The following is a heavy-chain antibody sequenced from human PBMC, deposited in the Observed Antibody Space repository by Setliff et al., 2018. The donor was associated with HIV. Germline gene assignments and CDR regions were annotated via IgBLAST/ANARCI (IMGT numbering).Heavy chain of an antibody. CDR1: GFTFYAYA. D-gene: IGHD6-19*01. V-gene: IGHV3-23*01. J-gene: IGHJ4*02. CDR2: FGYSGSDT. CDR3: AKPLPTANGWHRVFDF. Sequence: PGESLRLSCAASGFTFYAYAMSWVRQAPGKGLEWVSTFGYSGSDTYYADSVKGRFTISRDNSKGILYLQMNSLRVEDTAMYYCAKPLPTANGWHRVFDFWGQGTSVTVSS.